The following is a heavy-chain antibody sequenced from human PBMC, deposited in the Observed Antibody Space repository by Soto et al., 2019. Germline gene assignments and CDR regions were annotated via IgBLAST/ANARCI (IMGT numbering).Heavy chain of an antibody. CDR2: IYYSGYT. CDR3: ARENNVLPGGYFDY. J-gene: IGHJ4*02. Sequence: PSETLSLTCTVSGGSISSSSYYWGWIRQPPGKGLEWIGSIYYSGYTYYNPSLKSRVTISVDRSKNQFSLKLSSVTAADTAVYYCARENNVLPGGYFDYWGQGTLVTVSS. V-gene: IGHV4-39*07. CDR1: GGSISSSSYY. D-gene: IGHD3-10*01.